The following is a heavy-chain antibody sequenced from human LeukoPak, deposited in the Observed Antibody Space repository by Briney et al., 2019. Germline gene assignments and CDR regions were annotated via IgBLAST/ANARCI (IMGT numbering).Heavy chain of an antibody. D-gene: IGHD3-16*01. J-gene: IGHJ4*02. CDR3: ARVGWATGADY. CDR1: GFTFSSYS. V-gene: IGHV3-21*01. Sequence: PGGSRRLSCAASGFTFSSYSMNWVRQAPGKGLEWVSSISSSSSYIYYADSVKGRFTISRDNAKNSLYLQMNGPRAEDTAVYYCARVGWATGADYWGQGTLVTVSS. CDR2: ISSSSSYI.